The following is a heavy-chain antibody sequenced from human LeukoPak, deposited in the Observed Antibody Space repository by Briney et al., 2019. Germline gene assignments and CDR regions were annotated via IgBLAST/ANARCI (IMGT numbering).Heavy chain of an antibody. D-gene: IGHD2-21*02. CDR2: ISGSGGST. Sequence: GGSLRLSCAASGFTFRSYAMSWVRQAPGKGLEWVSAISGSGGSTYDADSVKGRFTISRDNSKNTLYLQMNSLRAEDTAVYYCARDRPDCGGDCHIFDYWGQGTLVTVSS. J-gene: IGHJ4*02. CDR3: ARDRPDCGGDCHIFDY. V-gene: IGHV3-23*01. CDR1: GFTFRSYA.